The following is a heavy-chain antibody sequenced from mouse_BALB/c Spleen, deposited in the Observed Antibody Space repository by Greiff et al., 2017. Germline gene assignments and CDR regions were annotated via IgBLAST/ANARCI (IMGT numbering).Heavy chain of an antibody. D-gene: IGHD2-1*01. CDR1: GYTFTSYY. V-gene: IGHV1S56*01. CDR2: IYPGNVNT. J-gene: IGHJ2*01. Sequence: VKLQESGPELVKPGASVRISCKASGYTFTSYYIHWVKQRPGQGLEWIGWIYPGNVNTKYNEKFKGKATLTADKSSSTAYMQLSSLTSEDSAVYFCARGGYGNYLDYWGQGTTLTVSS. CDR3: ARGGYGNYLDY.